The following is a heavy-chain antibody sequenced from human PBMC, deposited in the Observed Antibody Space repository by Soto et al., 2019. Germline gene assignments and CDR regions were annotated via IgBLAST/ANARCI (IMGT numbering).Heavy chain of an antibody. CDR2: INAGNGNT. V-gene: IGHV1-3*01. CDR1: GYTFTSYA. CDR3: ARTVGYYYGMDV. D-gene: IGHD4-17*01. Sequence: QVQLVQSGAEVKKPGASVKVSCKASGYTFTSYAMHWVRQAPGQRLEWMGWINAGNGNTKYSQKFQGRVTITRDTTASTAYMELSSLRSEDTAVYYCARTVGYYYGMDVWGQGTTVTVSS. J-gene: IGHJ6*02.